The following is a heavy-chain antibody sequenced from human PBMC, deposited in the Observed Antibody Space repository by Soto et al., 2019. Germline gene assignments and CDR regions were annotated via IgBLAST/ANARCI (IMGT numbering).Heavy chain of an antibody. V-gene: IGHV3-74*01. CDR3: ARGPEYEVITIFGVDHYYYGMDV. J-gene: IGHJ6*02. CDR1: GFTFDTYW. Sequence: GGSLRLSCAASGFTFDTYWMNWVRQAPGKGPEWLSGTNSDGTISSYADSVKGRFTISRDNARNTLSLQMNSLRADDTAVYYCARGPEYEVITIFGVDHYYYGMDVWGQGTTVTVSS. CDR2: TNSDGTIS. D-gene: IGHD3-3*01.